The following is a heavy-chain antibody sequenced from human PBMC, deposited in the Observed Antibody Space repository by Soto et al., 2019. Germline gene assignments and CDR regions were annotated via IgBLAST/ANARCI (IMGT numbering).Heavy chain of an antibody. CDR2: IYYSGYT. D-gene: IGHD4-17*01. J-gene: IGHJ4*02. CDR3: ARSSDYAAVDY. V-gene: IGHV4-30-4*01. CDR1: GDSFNRADYK. Sequence: QVQLQASGPGLVKPSQTLSLTYTISGDSFNRADYKWSWIRQPPGKGLEWIGYIYYSGYTYYNPSLKSRLAMSVDTSTTQFFLKLSSVTDADTAGYYCARSSDYAAVDYWGQGTLVSVS.